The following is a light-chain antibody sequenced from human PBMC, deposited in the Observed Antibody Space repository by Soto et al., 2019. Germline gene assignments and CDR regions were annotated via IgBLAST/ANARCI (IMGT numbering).Light chain of an antibody. CDR1: SSDVGGYNY. CDR2: EVS. CDR3: SSYTSSSTRV. V-gene: IGLV2-14*01. Sequence: QSVLTQPPSASGSPGQSVTISRTGTSSDVGGYNYVSWYQQHPGKAPKLMIYEVSNRPSGVSNRFSGSKSGNTASLTISGLQAEDEADYYCSSYTSSSTRVFGTGTKVTVL. J-gene: IGLJ1*01.